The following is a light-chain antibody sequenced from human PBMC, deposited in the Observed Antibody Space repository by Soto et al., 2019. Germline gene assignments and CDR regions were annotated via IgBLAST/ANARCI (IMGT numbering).Light chain of an antibody. CDR1: QSVSSN. CDR2: GAS. V-gene: IGKV3-15*01. Sequence: EIVMTQSPATLSVSPGERATLSCRASQSVSSNLAWYQQKPGQAPRLLIYGASTKATGIPARFSGSRSGTEFTLPISSLQSEDFAVYYCQQYSNWPPTFGQGTRLEIK. CDR3: QQYSNWPPT. J-gene: IGKJ5*01.